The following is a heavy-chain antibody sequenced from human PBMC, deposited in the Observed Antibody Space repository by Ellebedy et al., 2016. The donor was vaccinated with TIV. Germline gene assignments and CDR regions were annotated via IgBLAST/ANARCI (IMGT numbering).Heavy chain of an antibody. CDR2: ISYDGSNK. CDR3: ARDIKGGYSSGWWAIDY. CDR1: GFTFSIYA. Sequence: GESLKISCAASGFTFSIYALHWVRQAPGKGLEWVAVISYDGSNKYYADSVKGRFTISRDNSKRTLYLQMNSLRAEDTAVHYCARDIKGGYSSGWWAIDYWGQGTLVTISS. D-gene: IGHD6-19*01. V-gene: IGHV3-30-3*01. J-gene: IGHJ4*02.